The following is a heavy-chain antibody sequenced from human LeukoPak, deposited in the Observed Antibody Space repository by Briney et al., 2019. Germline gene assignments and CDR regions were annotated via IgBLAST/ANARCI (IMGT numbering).Heavy chain of an antibody. CDR1: GFTFSSYA. V-gene: IGHV3-23*01. Sequence: GGSLRLSCAASGFTFSSYAMSWVRQAPGKGLEWVSAISGSGGSTYYADSVKGRFTISRDSSKNTLYLQMNSLRAEDTAVYYCAKGTYDDFWSGYYGYWGQGTLVTVSS. CDR3: AKGTYDDFWSGYYGY. CDR2: ISGSGGST. D-gene: IGHD3-3*01. J-gene: IGHJ4*02.